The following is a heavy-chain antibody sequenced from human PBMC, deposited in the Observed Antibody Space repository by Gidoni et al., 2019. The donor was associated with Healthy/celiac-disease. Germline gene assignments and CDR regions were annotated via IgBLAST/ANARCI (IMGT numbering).Heavy chain of an antibody. CDR1: GGSFSGYY. D-gene: IGHD1-20*01. CDR2: INHSGST. Sequence: QVQLQQWGAGLLKPSETLSLPCAVYGGSFSGYYSSWIRQPPGKGLEWIGEINHSGSTNYNPSLKSRVTISVDTSKNQFSLKLSSVTAADTAVYYCRAVPAARPVSMEPVDRITGTTYPSVVDYWGQGTLVTVSS. V-gene: IGHV4-34*01. J-gene: IGHJ4*02. CDR3: RAVPAARPVSMEPVDRITGTTYPSVVDY.